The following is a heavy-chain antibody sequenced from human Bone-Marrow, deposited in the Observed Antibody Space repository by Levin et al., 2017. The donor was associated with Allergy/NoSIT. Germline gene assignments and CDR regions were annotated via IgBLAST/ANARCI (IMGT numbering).Heavy chain of an antibody. V-gene: IGHV3-11*01. D-gene: IGHD1-14*01. CDR2: ISSSGTTI. CDR1: GFRFTDYY. Sequence: PGGSLRLSCAASGFRFTDYYINWIRQAPGKGLEWISYISSSGTTINYAESLKGRFTISRDNAKNSVFLQMNSLRAEDTAVYYCARSTTPDYWGRGTLVTVSS. J-gene: IGHJ4*02. CDR3: ARSTTPDY.